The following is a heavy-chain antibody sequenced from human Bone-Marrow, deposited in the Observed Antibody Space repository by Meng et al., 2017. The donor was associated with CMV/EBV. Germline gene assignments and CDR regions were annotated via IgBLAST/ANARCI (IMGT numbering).Heavy chain of an antibody. Sequence: GESLKISCAASGFTFSGSAMHWVRQASGKGLEWVGRIRSKANSYATAYAASVKGRFTISRDDSKNTAYLQMNSLKTEDTAVYYRMSVWSSSSIYYYYGMDVWGQGTTVTVSS. CDR3: MSVWSSSSIYYYYGMDV. CDR1: GFTFSGSA. V-gene: IGHV3-73*01. D-gene: IGHD6-6*01. J-gene: IGHJ6*02. CDR2: IRSKANSYAT.